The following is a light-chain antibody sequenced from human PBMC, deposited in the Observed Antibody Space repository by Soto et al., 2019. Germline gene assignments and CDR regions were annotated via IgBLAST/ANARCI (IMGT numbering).Light chain of an antibody. CDR1: QTISTW. CDR2: DAS. CDR3: QHYNTHSPPCT. V-gene: IGKV1-5*01. J-gene: IGKJ2*02. Sequence: DIQMTQSPSTLSASVGDRVTITCRASQTISTWLAWYQQKPGKAPKLLIYDASILERGVPSRFSGRGSGTEFTLTIGSLQPDDFATYYCQHYNTHSPPCTFGQGNKLEIK.